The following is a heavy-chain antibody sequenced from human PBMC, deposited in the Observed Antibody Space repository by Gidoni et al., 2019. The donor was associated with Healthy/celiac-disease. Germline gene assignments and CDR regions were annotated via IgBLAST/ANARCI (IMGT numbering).Heavy chain of an antibody. Sequence: QVQLVQSGAEGKKPGSSVKVSCKASGGTVSSYAISWVRQAPGPGLEWMGGIIPIFGTANYAQKFQGRVTITADESTSTAYMELSSLRSEDTAVYYCARRRNVVATDLYYFDYWGQGTLVTVSS. V-gene: IGHV1-69*19. J-gene: IGHJ4*02. CDR2: IIPIFGTA. D-gene: IGHD5-12*01. CDR3: ARRRNVVATDLYYFDY. CDR1: GGTVSSYA.